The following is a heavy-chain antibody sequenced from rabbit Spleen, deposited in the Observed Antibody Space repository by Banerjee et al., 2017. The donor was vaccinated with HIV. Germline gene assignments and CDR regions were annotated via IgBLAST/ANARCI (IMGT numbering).Heavy chain of an antibody. CDR1: GFSFSSSYY. CDR2: IYAGYSGRT. J-gene: IGHJ3*01. CDR3: ARDLDGVIGWNFGW. V-gene: IGHV1S40*01. D-gene: IGHD4-1*01. Sequence: QSLEESGGDLVKPGASLTLACTASGFSFSSSYYMCWVRQAPGKGLEWIACIYAGYSGRTYYANWAKGRFTISKTSTTVTLQMTSLTAADMATYFCARDLDGVIGWNFGWWGQGTLVTVS.